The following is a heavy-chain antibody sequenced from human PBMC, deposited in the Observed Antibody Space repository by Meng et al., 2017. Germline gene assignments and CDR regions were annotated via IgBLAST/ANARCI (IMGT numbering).Heavy chain of an antibody. CDR1: GGSVGSGNDY. Sequence: QRRWPGPVLGRPPETLSLPGNVSGGSVGSGNDYWSWIRQPPGKGLEWIGYIVYSASTTYNPSLKTRVTISVDTSKNQFSLKLTSVTAADTAVYFCARDVGGDYETLFDYWGQGTLVTVSS. D-gene: IGHD4-17*01. J-gene: IGHJ4*02. V-gene: IGHV4-61*01. CDR3: ARDVGGDYETLFDY. CDR2: IVYSAST.